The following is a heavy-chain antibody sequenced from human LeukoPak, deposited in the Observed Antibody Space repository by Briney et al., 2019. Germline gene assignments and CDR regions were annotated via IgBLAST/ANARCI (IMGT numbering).Heavy chain of an antibody. CDR2: IRPSGDNT. CDR1: GFTVSSYY. V-gene: IGHV3-23*01. CDR3: AKDRTPGLRLRRDYFDY. Sequence: PGGSLRLSCAASGFTVSSYYMSWVRQAPGRGLEWVSSIRPSGDNTYYGDSVKGRLTISRDNAKNTVYLQMHNMRAEDTAVYYCAKDRTPGLRLRRDYFDYWGQGTLVTVSS. D-gene: IGHD5-12*01. J-gene: IGHJ4*02.